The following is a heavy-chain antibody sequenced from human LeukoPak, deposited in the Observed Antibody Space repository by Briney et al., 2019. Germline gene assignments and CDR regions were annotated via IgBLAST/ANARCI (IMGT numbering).Heavy chain of an antibody. Sequence: AGGSLRLSCAASGFTFSSYSMNWVRQAPGKGLEWVAFIRYDGSNKYYADSVKGRFTISRDNSKNTLYLQMNSLRAEDTAVYYCATASRLSYDTFDIWGQGTVVTVSS. D-gene: IGHD3-16*02. CDR1: GFTFSSYS. CDR2: IRYDGSNK. CDR3: ATASRLSYDTFDI. V-gene: IGHV3-30*02. J-gene: IGHJ3*02.